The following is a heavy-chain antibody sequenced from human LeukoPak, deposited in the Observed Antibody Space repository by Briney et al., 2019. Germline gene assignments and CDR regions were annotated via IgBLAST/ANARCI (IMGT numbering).Heavy chain of an antibody. D-gene: IGHD3-22*01. CDR2: FKTNYNQV. CDR1: GFTFSDYA. V-gene: IGHV3-23*05. Sequence: PGGSLRLSCVASGFTFSDYAMNWVRQAPGKGLEWVSTFKTNYNQVYYAESVRGRFTISTDNSKNTLYLQMNSLRAEDTAIYYCAKSAYSDSSGYYREYCFDYWGQGTLVTVSS. CDR3: AKSAYSDSSGYYREYCFDY. J-gene: IGHJ4*02.